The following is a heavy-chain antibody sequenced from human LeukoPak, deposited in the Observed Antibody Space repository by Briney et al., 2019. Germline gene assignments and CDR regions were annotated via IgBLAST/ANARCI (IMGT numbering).Heavy chain of an antibody. CDR2: LHYDGSHK. V-gene: IGHV3-30*02. J-gene: IGHJ4*02. Sequence: GGSLRLSCAASGFTFSTYSMNWVRQAPGKGLDWVAFLHYDGSHKYYADSVKGRFTISRDSSKNTLYLQMNSLRTEDTAVYYCAKNDSWGQGTLVIVSS. CDR1: GFTFSTYS. CDR3: AKNDS.